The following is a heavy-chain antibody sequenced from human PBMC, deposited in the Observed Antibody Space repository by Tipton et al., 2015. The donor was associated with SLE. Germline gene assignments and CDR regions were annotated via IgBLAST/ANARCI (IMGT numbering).Heavy chain of an antibody. CDR3: ARAGEGVLDY. CDR1: GGSISSGSYY. Sequence: LRLSCTVSGGSISSGSYYWSWIRQPAGKGLEWIGRIYTSGSTNYNPSLKSRVTISVDTSKNQFSLKLSSVTAADTAVYYCARAGEGVLDYWGQGTLVTVSS. CDR2: IYTSGST. V-gene: IGHV4-61*02. D-gene: IGHD3-10*01. J-gene: IGHJ4*02.